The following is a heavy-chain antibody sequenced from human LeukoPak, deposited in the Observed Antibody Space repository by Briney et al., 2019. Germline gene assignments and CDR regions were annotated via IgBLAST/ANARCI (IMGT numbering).Heavy chain of an antibody. J-gene: IGHJ3*02. D-gene: IGHD6-13*01. Sequence: ASVKVSCKASGYTFTSYGISWVRQAPGQGLEWMGWVSAYNGNTNYAQKLQGRVTMTTDTSASTAYMELRSLRSDDTAVYYCARDGSSWYGDDAFDIWGQGTMVTVSS. CDR1: GYTFTSYG. V-gene: IGHV1-18*01. CDR3: ARDGSSWYGDDAFDI. CDR2: VSAYNGNT.